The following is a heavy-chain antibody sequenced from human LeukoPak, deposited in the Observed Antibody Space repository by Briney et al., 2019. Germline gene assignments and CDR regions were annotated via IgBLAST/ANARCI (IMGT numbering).Heavy chain of an antibody. CDR2: IKRKTDGGTT. J-gene: IGHJ5*02. CDR1: GFTFSNAW. V-gene: IGHV3-15*01. Sequence: PGGSLRLSCAASGFTFSNAWMSWVRQAPGKGLEWVGRIKRKTDGGTTDYAAAVKGRFTISRDDAKNTLFLQMNTLKTEDTAVYYCTTSRVVDPWGQGTLVTVSS. CDR3: TTSRVVDP.